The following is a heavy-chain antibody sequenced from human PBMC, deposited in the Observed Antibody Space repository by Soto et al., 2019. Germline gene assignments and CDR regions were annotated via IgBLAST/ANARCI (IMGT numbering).Heavy chain of an antibody. CDR2: IYNGEST. V-gene: IGHV3-53*01. CDR3: ASVGLGLGQLSLFEY. J-gene: IGHJ4*02. Sequence: PGGSLRLSCAASGFTVNSDYMNWIRQTPGKGLEWVAFIYNGESTHYADSVKGRFTISSDRSKNTLYLQMNSLRIEDTAVYYCASVGLGLGQLSLFEYWGQGPLVTVFS. CDR1: GFTVNSDY. D-gene: IGHD3-16*01.